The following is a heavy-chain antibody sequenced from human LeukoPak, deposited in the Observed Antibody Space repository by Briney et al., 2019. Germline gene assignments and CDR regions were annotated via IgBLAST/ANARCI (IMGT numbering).Heavy chain of an antibody. Sequence: GGSLRLSCAASGFTFSNYEMNWVRQAPGKGLEWVSYISSSGSTVYYADSVKGRFTISRGSAKNSLYLQMNSLRAEDTAVYYCARGDTYPDYWGQGTLVTVSS. J-gene: IGHJ4*02. CDR1: GFTFSNYE. CDR2: ISSSGSTV. D-gene: IGHD3-16*01. CDR3: ARGDTYPDY. V-gene: IGHV3-48*03.